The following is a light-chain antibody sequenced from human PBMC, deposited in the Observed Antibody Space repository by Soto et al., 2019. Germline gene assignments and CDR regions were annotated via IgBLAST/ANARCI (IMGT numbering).Light chain of an antibody. CDR1: QSVSSN. V-gene: IGKV3-15*01. CDR2: GAS. J-gene: IGKJ5*01. Sequence: EIVMTQSPGTLSVSPGERATLSCRASQSVSSNLAWYQQKTGQAPRLLIYGASTRATGIPARFSGSGSGTEFTLTISSLQSEDFAVYYCQQRGNWPRITFGQGTRLEIK. CDR3: QQRGNWPRIT.